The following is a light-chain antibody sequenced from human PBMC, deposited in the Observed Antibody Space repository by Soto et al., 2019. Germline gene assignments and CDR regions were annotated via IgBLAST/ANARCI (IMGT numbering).Light chain of an antibody. CDR1: TGAVTSGYY. CDR3: LLSYVNGVV. Sequence: QAVVTQEPSLTVSPGGTVTLTCASSTGAVTSGYYPNWFQQRPGQPPRALIYSTTYKHSWTPARFSGALLGGRAALTLSGAQPEAEADYYCLLSYVNGVVFGGGPKRTV. CDR2: STT. V-gene: IGLV7-43*01. J-gene: IGLJ2*01.